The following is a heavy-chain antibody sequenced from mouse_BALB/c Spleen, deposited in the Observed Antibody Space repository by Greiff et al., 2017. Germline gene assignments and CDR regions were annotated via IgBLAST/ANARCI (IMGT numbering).Heavy chain of an antibody. CDR2: ISYSGST. D-gene: IGHD1-2*01. Sequence: EVHLVESGPGLVKPSQSLSLTCTVTGYSITSDYAWNWIRQFPGNKLEWMGYISYSGSTSYNPSLKSRISITRDTSKNQFFLQLNSVTTEDTATYYCARLRLHYYAMDYWGQGTSVTVSS. J-gene: IGHJ4*01. CDR1: GYSITSDYA. CDR3: ARLRLHYYAMDY. V-gene: IGHV3-2*02.